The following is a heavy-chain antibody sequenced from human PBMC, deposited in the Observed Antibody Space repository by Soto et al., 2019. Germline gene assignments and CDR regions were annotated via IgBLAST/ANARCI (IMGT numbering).Heavy chain of an antibody. CDR3: ARNAVLNCSRTSCASGWFDP. Sequence: SVKVSCKASGGTFSSYAISWVRQAPGQGLEWMGGIIPIFGTANYAQKFQGRVTITADESTSTAYMELSSLRSEDTAVYYCARNAVLNCSRTSCASGWFDPWGEGTLVTDSS. CDR1: GGTFSSYA. J-gene: IGHJ5*02. V-gene: IGHV1-69*13. CDR2: IIPIFGTA. D-gene: IGHD2-2*01.